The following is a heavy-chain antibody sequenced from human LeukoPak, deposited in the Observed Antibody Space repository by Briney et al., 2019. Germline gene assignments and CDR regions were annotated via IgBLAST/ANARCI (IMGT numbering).Heavy chain of an antibody. V-gene: IGHV1-2*02. Sequence: GASVKVSCKASGYSFTVYHLYWVRQAPGQGLEWLGWINPNSGGTIYAQKFQGRVTMTRDTSISTAYMDLRSLKSDDTAIYYCARRSSTHAFDIWGQGTMLTVSP. D-gene: IGHD3-10*01. CDR2: INPNSGGT. CDR1: GYSFTVYH. CDR3: ARRSSTHAFDI. J-gene: IGHJ3*02.